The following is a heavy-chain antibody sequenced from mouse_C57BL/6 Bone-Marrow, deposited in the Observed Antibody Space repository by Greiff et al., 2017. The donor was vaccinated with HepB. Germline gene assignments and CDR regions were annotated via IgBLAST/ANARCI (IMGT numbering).Heavy chain of an antibody. CDR1: GFTFSSYT. J-gene: IGHJ1*03. D-gene: IGHD2-4*01. Sequence: EVQGVESGGGLVKPGGSLKLSCAASGFTFSSYTMSWVRQTPEKRLEWVATISGGGGNTYYPDSVKGRFTISRDNAKNTLYLQMSSLRSEDTALYYCARRLRRSSYWYFDVWGTGTTVTVSS. V-gene: IGHV5-9*01. CDR3: ARRLRRSSYWYFDV. CDR2: ISGGGGNT.